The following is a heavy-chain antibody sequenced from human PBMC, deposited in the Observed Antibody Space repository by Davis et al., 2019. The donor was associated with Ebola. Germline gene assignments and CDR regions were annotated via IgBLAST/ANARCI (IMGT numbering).Heavy chain of an antibody. CDR3: ARHRPFGDYAIDY. CDR1: GYYFTSYW. J-gene: IGHJ4*02. CDR2: IDPSDSKT. Sequence: GGSLRLSCKGSGYYFTSYWISWVRQMPGRGLEWMGRIDPSDSKTNYSPSFEGHVTISVDKSISTVYLQWSSLKASDTAMYYCARHRPFGDYAIDYWGQGTLVTVSS. D-gene: IGHD4-17*01. V-gene: IGHV5-10-1*01.